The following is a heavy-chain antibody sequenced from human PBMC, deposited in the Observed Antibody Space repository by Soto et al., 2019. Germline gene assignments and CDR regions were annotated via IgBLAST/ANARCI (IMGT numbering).Heavy chain of an antibody. CDR3: AKELDTAMVFYYGSGSSFDY. CDR2: ISGSGGST. J-gene: IGHJ4*02. D-gene: IGHD3-10*01. Sequence: GGSLRLSCAASGFTFSSYAMSWVRQAPGKGLEWVSAISGSGGSTYYADSVKGRFTISRDNSKNTLYLQMNSLRAEDTAVYYCAKELDTAMVFYYGSGSSFDYWGQGTLVTVSS. V-gene: IGHV3-23*01. CDR1: GFTFSSYA.